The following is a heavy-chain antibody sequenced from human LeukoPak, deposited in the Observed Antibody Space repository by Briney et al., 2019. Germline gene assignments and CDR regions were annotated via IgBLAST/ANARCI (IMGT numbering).Heavy chain of an antibody. V-gene: IGHV3-66*01. D-gene: IGHD2-2*01. J-gene: IGHJ4*02. CDR2: IYSGGST. Sequence: GGSLRLSCAASGFTVSSNYMSWVRQAPGKGLEWVSVIYSGGSTYYADSVKGRFTISRDNSKNTLYLQMNSLRAEDTAIYYCAKAPYQLPTLFDYWGQGTLVTVSS. CDR1: GFTVSSNY. CDR3: AKAPYQLPTLFDY.